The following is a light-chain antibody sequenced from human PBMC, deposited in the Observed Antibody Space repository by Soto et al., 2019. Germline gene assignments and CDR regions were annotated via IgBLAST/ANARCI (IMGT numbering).Light chain of an antibody. CDR1: QSISSW. CDR3: QQYNSYST. V-gene: IGKV1-5*03. Sequence: DIQMTQSPSTLSASVGDRVTITCRASQSISSWLAWYQQKPGKAPKLLIYKASSLEIGVPSRFSGSGSGTEFTLTISSLRPDDFATYYCQQYNSYSTFGQGTKVEIK. CDR2: KAS. J-gene: IGKJ1*01.